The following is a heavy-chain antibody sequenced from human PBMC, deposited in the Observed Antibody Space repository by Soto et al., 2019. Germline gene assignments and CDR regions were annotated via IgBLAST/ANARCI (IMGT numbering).Heavy chain of an antibody. Sequence: EVQLVESGGGLVKPGGSLRLSGAASGFTFSKAWMSWVRQAPGKGLAWVGRIKSKTDGGTTDYAAPVKGRFTISRDDSKNTLYLQMNSLKTEDTAVYYCTTDLVVVVAAPGIDYWGQGTLVTVSS. CDR2: IKSKTDGGTT. CDR3: TTDLVVVVAAPGIDY. V-gene: IGHV3-15*01. J-gene: IGHJ4*02. D-gene: IGHD2-15*01. CDR1: GFTFSKAW.